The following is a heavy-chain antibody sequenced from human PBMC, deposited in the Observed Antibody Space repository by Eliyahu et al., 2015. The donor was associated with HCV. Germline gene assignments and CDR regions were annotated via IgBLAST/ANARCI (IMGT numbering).Heavy chain of an antibody. CDR2: INQDGSQK. Sequence: EVQLVESGGGLVQPGGXLRLPCGFTISSPWMSWXRXAPEKGLEWVANINQDGSQKDYVDSVKGRFTISRDNAKSSLYLQMDSLRVEDTALYYCVPHDAVESWGQGTLVTVSS. V-gene: IGHV3-7*01. J-gene: IGHJ4*02. CDR3: VPHDAVES. CDR1: FTISSPW.